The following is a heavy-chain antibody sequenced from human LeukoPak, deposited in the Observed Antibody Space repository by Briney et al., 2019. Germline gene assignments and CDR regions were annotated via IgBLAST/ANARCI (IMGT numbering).Heavy chain of an antibody. CDR2: IHPGDSNT. V-gene: IGHV5-51*01. D-gene: IGHD2-21*02. CDR3: ARLRTAYCGGDCYDAFDI. CDR1: RYSFTIYW. Sequence: GESLKISCEGSRYSFTIYWIGWVRQVPGKGLEWMGIIHPGDSNTRYSPSFQGQVTISADKSITTAYLQWSSLKASDTAMYYCARLRTAYCGGDCYDAFDIWGQGTMVTVSS. J-gene: IGHJ3*02.